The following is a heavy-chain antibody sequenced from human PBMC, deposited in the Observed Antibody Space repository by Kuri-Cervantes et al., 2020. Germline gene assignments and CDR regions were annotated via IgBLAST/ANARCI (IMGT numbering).Heavy chain of an antibody. J-gene: IGHJ4*02. CDR1: GGSISSYY. CDR3: ARPERMGELAFDY. CDR2: IYYSGST. Sequence: ESLKISCTVSGGSISSYYWSWIRQPPGKGLEWIGYIYYSGSTNYNPSLKSRVTISVDTSKNQFSLKLSSVTAADTAVYYCARPERMGELAFDYWGQGTLVTVSS. V-gene: IGHV4-59*08. D-gene: IGHD3-16*01.